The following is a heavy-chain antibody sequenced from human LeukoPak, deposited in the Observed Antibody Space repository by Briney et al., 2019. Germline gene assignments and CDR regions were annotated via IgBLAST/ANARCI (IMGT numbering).Heavy chain of an antibody. J-gene: IGHJ3*02. CDR3: ARYCSSTSCYAFDI. CDR1: GGSISSSSYY. D-gene: IGHD2-2*01. Sequence: SETLSLTCSVSGGSISSSSYYWGWIRQPPGKGLEWIGSTYYSGSTYYNPSLKSRVTISVDTSKNQFSLKLSSVTAADTAVYYCARYCSSTSCYAFDIWGQGTMVTVSS. CDR2: TYYSGST. V-gene: IGHV4-39*01.